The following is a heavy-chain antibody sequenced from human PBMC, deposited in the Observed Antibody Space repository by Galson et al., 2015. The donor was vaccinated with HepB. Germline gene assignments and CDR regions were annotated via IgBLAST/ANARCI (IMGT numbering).Heavy chain of an antibody. Sequence: SLRLSCAASGFSFSNVWMNWVRQAPGKGLEWVGHIKSKTDGGTTDYAAPVKGRFSISRDDSKNTLYLQMNSLKTKDTAVYYCTTKFYGSERPYYSYGMDVWGQGTTVTVSS. CDR3: TTKFYGSERPYYSYGMDV. D-gene: IGHD3-10*01. V-gene: IGHV3-15*01. J-gene: IGHJ6*02. CDR2: IKSKTDGGTT. CDR1: GFSFSNVW.